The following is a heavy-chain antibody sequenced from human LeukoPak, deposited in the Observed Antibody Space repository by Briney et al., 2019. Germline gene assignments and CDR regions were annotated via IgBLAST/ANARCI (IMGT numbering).Heavy chain of an antibody. V-gene: IGHV3-30-3*01. CDR3: ARDLNGALDY. D-gene: IGHD4-17*01. Sequence: GGSLRLSCAASGFTFSSYAMHWVRQAPGKGLEWVAVISYDGSNKYYADSVKGRLTISRDNSKNTLYLQMNSLRAEDTAMYYCARDLNGALDYWGQGTLVTVSS. CDR2: ISYDGSNK. CDR1: GFTFSSYA. J-gene: IGHJ4*02.